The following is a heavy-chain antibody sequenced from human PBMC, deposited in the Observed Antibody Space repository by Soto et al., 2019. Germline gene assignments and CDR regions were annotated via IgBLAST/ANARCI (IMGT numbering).Heavy chain of an antibody. D-gene: IGHD5-18*01. V-gene: IGHV4-59*01. CDR3: ATAMVTIESYYFDY. CDR1: GGSISSYY. CDR2: IYYSGST. Sequence: PSETLSLTCTVSGGSISSYYWSWIRQPPGKGLEWIGYIYYSGSTNYNPSLKSRVSISVDTTKNQFSLKLRSGTAADTAVYYCATAMVTIESYYFDYWGQGTLVTVSS. J-gene: IGHJ4*02.